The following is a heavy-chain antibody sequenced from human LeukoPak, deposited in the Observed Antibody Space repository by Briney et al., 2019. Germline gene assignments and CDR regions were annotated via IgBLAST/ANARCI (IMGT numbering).Heavy chain of an antibody. CDR1: GXSVSSGTYY. J-gene: IGHJ4*02. D-gene: IGHD6-19*01. Sequence: SETLSLTFTVSGXSVSSGTYYWTWIRQPPGQGLGWIGYIYYGGSTNYNPSPKTRVTISVDTSKDQFSLRLTSVSAADTATYYCARVLIAVAGYDYWGQGTQVTVSS. CDR3: ARVLIAVAGYDY. V-gene: IGHV4-61*01. CDR2: IYYGGST.